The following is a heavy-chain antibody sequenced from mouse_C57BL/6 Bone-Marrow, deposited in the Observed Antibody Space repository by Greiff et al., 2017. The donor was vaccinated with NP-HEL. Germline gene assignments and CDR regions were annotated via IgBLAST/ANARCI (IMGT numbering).Heavy chain of an antibody. D-gene: IGHD1-1*01. CDR3: ARGAYGSSQYYFDY. CDR2: ISYDGSN. CDR1: GYSITSGYY. J-gene: IGHJ2*01. Sequence: VQLKESGPGLVKPSQSLSLTCSVTGYSITSGYYWNWIRQFPGNKLEWMGYISYDGSNNYNPSLKNRIPITRDTSKNQFFLKLNSVTTEDTATYYCARGAYGSSQYYFDYWGQGTTLTVSS. V-gene: IGHV3-6*01.